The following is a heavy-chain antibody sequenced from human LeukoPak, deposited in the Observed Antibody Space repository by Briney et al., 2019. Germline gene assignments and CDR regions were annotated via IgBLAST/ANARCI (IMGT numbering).Heavy chain of an antibody. CDR3: ARVYSSGWEPYYYYYYMDV. V-gene: IGHV6-1*01. D-gene: IGHD6-19*01. CDR1: GDSVSSSSVA. Sequence: SQTLSLTCAISGDSVSSSSVAWNWIRQSPSRGLEWLGRTYYRSKWYNDYAVSVKSRITINSDTSKNQFSLQLNSVTPEDTAVYYCARVYSSGWEPYYYYYYMDVWGKGTTVTVSS. J-gene: IGHJ6*03. CDR2: TYYRSKWYN.